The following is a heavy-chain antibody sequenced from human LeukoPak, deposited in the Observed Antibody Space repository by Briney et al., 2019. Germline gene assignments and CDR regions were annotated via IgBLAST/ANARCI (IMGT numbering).Heavy chain of an antibody. J-gene: IGHJ3*02. D-gene: IGHD6-6*01. CDR3: ARRSSSSHAFDI. CDR2: ISSSSSTI. CDR1: GFTFSSYS. Sequence: GGSLRLSCAASGFTFSSYSMNWVRQAPGKGLEWVSYISSSSSTIYYADSVKGRFTISRDNAKNSLYLQMNGLRDEDTAVYYCARRSSSSHAFDIWGQGTMVTVSS. V-gene: IGHV3-48*02.